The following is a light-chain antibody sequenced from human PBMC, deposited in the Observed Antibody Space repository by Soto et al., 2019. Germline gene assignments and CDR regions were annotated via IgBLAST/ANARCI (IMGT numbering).Light chain of an antibody. V-gene: IGLV2-14*01. CDR2: EVS. CDR1: SSDVGGYNY. J-gene: IGLJ3*02. CDR3: SSYTSGSTWV. Sequence: QSVLTQPACVSGSPGQSITISCTGTSSDVGGYNYVSWYQQHPGKAPKLMIYEVSNRPSGVSNRFSGSKSGNTASLTISGLQAEDEADYYCSSYTSGSTWVFGGGTKLTVL.